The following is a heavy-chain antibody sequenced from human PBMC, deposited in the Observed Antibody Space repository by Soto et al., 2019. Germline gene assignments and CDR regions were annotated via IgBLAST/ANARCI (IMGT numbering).Heavy chain of an antibody. J-gene: IGHJ6*02. CDR1: GFTSSSYW. V-gene: IGHV3-7*03. Sequence: AGGSLRLSCAASGFTSSSYWMSWVRQAPGKRLERVATIKQDGREKYYVDSVKGRFTISRDNAKNSLYLQMNSLRAEDTAVYYCARYDFWSGYSRARYYYYGMDVWGQGTTVTVSS. CDR3: ARYDFWSGYSRARYYYYGMDV. D-gene: IGHD3-3*01. CDR2: IKQDGREK.